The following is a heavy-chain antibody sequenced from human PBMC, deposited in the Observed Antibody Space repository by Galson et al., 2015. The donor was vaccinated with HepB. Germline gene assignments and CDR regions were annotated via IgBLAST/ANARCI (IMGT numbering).Heavy chain of an antibody. CDR1: GFTFSSYS. V-gene: IGHV3-21*01. D-gene: IGHD6-13*01. J-gene: IGHJ4*02. CDR3: ARELLPYSSSWYDSGY. CDR2: ISSSSSYI. Sequence: SLRLSCAASGFTFSSYSMNWVRQAPGKGLEWVSSISSSSSYIYYADSVEGRFTISRDNAKNSLYLQMNSLRAEDTAVYYCARELLPYSSSWYDSGYWGQGTLVTVSS.